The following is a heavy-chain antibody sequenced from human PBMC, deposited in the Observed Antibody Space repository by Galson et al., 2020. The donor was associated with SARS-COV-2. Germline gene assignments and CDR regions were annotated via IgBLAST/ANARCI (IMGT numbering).Heavy chain of an antibody. D-gene: IGHD6-19*01. V-gene: IGHV3-48*03. J-gene: IGHJ6*03. CDR3: ARELRTAVAITFYYYYYYMDV. CDR2: ISSSGRTI. Sequence: GGSLRLSCAASGFTFSSYEMNWVRQAPGKGLEWISFISSSGRTIHYADSVKGRFTISRDNAKNSLYLQINSLRVEDTAVYYCARELRTAVAITFYYYYYYMDVWGKGTTVTVSS. CDR1: GFTFSSYE.